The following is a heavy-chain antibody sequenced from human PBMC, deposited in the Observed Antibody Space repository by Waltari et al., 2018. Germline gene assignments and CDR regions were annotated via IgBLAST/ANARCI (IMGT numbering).Heavy chain of an antibody. CDR2: INQDGSGE. CDR3: QRGDY. Sequence: VQLVESGGGLVQPGGSLRLYCAASGFTLSNFWMSWARQAPGKGLEWVANINQDGSGEYYVDSVKGRFTISRDNAKNSLYLQMNSLRAEDTAVYYCQRGDYWGQGTLVTVSS. CDR1: GFTLSNFW. J-gene: IGHJ4*02. V-gene: IGHV3-7*04.